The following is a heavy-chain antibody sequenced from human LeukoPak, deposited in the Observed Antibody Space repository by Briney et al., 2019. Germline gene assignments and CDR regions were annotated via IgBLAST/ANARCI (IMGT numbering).Heavy chain of an antibody. D-gene: IGHD1-26*01. Sequence: SVKVSCKASGYTFTGYYMHWVRQAPGQGLEWMGRIIPILGIANYAQKFQGRVTITADKSTSTAYMELSSLRSEDTAVYYCAGGAFDYWGQGTLVTVSS. CDR3: AGGAFDY. V-gene: IGHV1-69*02. CDR2: IIPILGIA. CDR1: GYTFTGYY. J-gene: IGHJ4*02.